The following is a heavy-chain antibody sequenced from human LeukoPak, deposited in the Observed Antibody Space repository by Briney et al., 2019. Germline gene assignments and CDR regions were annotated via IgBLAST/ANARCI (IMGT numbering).Heavy chain of an antibody. CDR2: INPNSGGT. CDR3: ARGHCSSTSCSSRYYYYMDV. CDR1: GYTFTGYY. V-gene: IGHV1-2*02. Sequence: GASVKVSCKASGYTFTGYYMHWVRQAPGQGLEWMGWINPNSGGTNYAQKFQGRVTMTRDTSISTAYMELSSLRSEDTAVYYCARGHCSSTSCSSRYYYYMDVWGKGTTVTVSS. J-gene: IGHJ6*03. D-gene: IGHD2-2*01.